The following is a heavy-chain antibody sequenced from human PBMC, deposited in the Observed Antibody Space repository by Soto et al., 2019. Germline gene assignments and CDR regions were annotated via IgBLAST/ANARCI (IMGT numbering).Heavy chain of an antibody. J-gene: IGHJ6*03. CDR2: IYSGGST. V-gene: IGHV3-66*01. D-gene: IGHD3-10*01. CDR1: GFTVSSNY. CDR3: ARDGKFGELLEEHYYYYYMDV. Sequence: GGSLRLSCAASGFTVSSNYMSWVRQAPGKGLEWVSVIYSGGSTYYADSVKGRFTISRDNSKNTLYLQMNSLRAEDTAVYYCARDGKFGELLEEHYYYYYMDVWGKGTTVTVSS.